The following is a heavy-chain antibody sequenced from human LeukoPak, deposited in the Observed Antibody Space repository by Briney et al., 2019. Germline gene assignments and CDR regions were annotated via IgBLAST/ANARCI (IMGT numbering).Heavy chain of an antibody. V-gene: IGHV3-23*01. CDR3: AKDYSNYVSYYYGMDV. D-gene: IGHD4-11*01. Sequence: HPGGSLRLSCVGSGFTFRSHAMSWVRQAPEKGLEFVSGIYENGGTTYYADSVKGRFSISRDNSKNTLYLQMNSLRAEDTAVYYCAKDYSNYVSYYYGMDVWGQGTTVTVSS. CDR2: IYENGGTT. CDR1: GFTFRSHA. J-gene: IGHJ6*02.